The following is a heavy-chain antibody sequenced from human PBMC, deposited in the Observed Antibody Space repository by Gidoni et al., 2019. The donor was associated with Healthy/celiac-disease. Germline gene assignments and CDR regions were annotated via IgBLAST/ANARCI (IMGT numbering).Heavy chain of an antibody. CDR1: GYTFTSYA. D-gene: IGHD2-15*01. V-gene: IGHV1-3*01. CDR3: ARPYCSGGSCYSGGY. J-gene: IGHJ4*02. Sequence: QVQLVQSGAEVKKPGASVKVSCKASGYTFTSYAMHWVRQAPGQRLEWMGWINAGNGNTKYSQKFQGRVTITRDTSASTAYMELSSLRSEDTAVYYCARPYCSGGSCYSGGYWGQGTLVTVSS. CDR2: INAGNGNT.